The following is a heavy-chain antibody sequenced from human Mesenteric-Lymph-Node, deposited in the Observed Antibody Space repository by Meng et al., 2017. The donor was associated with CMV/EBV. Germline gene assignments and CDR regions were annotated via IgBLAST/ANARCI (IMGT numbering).Heavy chain of an antibody. V-gene: IGHV1-2*02. CDR1: GYTFTGYY. D-gene: IGHD3-10*01. Sequence: ASVKVSCKASGYTFTGYYMHWVRQAPGQGLEWMGWINPNSGGTNYAQKFQGRVTITTDESTTTAYMELNSLRSEDTAVYYCATVGGRGLLWFGELRNWGQGTLVTVSS. CDR2: INPNSGGT. J-gene: IGHJ4*02. CDR3: ATVGGRGLLWFGELRN.